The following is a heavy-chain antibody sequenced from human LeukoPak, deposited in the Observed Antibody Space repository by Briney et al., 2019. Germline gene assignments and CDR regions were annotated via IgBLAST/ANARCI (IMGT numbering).Heavy chain of an antibody. Sequence: GGSLRLSSAASGFRISTYAMNWVRQAPGKGLEWVSSISDNGDKTYYADSVKGRFTISRDNSRNTVYLQMNDLRAEDTAVYHCVKGGGSGFDYWGQGTLVTVSS. CDR3: VKGGGSGFDY. D-gene: IGHD3-10*01. J-gene: IGHJ4*01. V-gene: IGHV3-23*01. CDR2: ISDNGDKT. CDR1: GFRISTYA.